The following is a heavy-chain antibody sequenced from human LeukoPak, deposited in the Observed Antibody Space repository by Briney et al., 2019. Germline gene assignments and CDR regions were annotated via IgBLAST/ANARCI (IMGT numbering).Heavy chain of an antibody. CDR1: GGSVSSGSYY. CDR3: ARDSNSYFDY. Sequence: SETLSLACTVSGGSVSSGSYYWSWIRQPPGKGLEWIGYIYYSGSTNYNPSLKSRVTISVDTSKNQFSLKLSSVTAADTAVYYCARDSNSYFDYWGQGTLVTVSS. CDR2: IYYSGST. J-gene: IGHJ4*02. V-gene: IGHV4-61*01. D-gene: IGHD2/OR15-2a*01.